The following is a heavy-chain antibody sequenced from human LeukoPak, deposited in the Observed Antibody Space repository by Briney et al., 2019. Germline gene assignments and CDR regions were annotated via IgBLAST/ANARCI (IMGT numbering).Heavy chain of an antibody. CDR3: ARENGLGGYYFDS. D-gene: IGHD3-16*01. Sequence: GGSLRLSCAASGFTFSSYSMNWVRQAPGKGLEWVSYISSSSSTIYYADSVKGRFTISRDNAKNSLYLQMNSLRTEDTAVYYCARENGLGGYYFDSWGQGILVTVSS. J-gene: IGHJ4*02. V-gene: IGHV3-48*01. CDR2: ISSSSSTI. CDR1: GFTFSSYS.